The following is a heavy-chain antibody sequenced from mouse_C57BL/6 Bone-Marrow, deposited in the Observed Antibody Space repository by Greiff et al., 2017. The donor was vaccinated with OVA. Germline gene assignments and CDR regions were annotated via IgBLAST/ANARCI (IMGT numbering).Heavy chain of an antibody. V-gene: IGHV1-4*01. CDR3: ARRGTGTSWFAY. Sequence: VQLQQSGAELARPGASVKMSCKASGYTFTSYTMHWVKQRPGQGLEWIGYINPSSGYTKYNQKFKDKATLTADKSSSTAYMQLSSLTSEDSAVYYCARRGTGTSWFAYWGQGTLVTVSA. CDR1: GYTFTSYT. CDR2: INPSSGYT. J-gene: IGHJ3*01. D-gene: IGHD4-1*01.